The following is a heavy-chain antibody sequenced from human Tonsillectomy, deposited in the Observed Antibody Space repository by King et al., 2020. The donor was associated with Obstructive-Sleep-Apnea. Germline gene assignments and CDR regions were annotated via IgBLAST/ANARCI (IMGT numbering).Heavy chain of an antibody. J-gene: IGHJ4*02. Sequence: VQLVESGGGVVQPGRSLRLSCAASGFTFSSYGMQWVRQAPGKGLEWVAFIRYDGSSFYYADSVKGRFTISRDNSNNTLFLHMSSLRPEDTAVYYCAKNSGRGDWAPFDYWGQGALVTVSS. D-gene: IGHD2-21*02. CDR1: GFTFSSYG. CDR2: IRYDGSSF. CDR3: AKNSGRGDWAPFDY. V-gene: IGHV3-30*02.